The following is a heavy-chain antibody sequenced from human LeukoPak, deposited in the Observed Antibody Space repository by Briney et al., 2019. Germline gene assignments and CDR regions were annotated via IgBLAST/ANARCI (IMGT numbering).Heavy chain of an antibody. Sequence: GRSLRLSCAASGFTFSSYAMHWVRQAPGKGLEWVAVISYDGSNKYYADSVKGRFTISRDNPKNMLYLQMNSLRADDTAVFYCARATDYYDGSGYQLGGYWGQGTLVAVSS. CDR3: ARATDYYDGSGYQLGGY. J-gene: IGHJ4*02. CDR1: GFTFSSYA. D-gene: IGHD3-22*01. V-gene: IGHV3-30-3*01. CDR2: ISYDGSNK.